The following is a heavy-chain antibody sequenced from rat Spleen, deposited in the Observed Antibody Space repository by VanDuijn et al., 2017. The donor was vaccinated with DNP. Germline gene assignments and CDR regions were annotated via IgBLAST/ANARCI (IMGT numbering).Heavy chain of an antibody. CDR3: ARLALLYGGYSPFDY. D-gene: IGHD1-11*01. CDR2: ISPSGGSP. Sequence: EVQLVESGGGLVQPGRSLKLSCAASGFTFSNYGMHWIRQAPTKGLEWVASISPSGGSPYYRDSVKGRFTISRDNAKSTLYLQMDSLRSEDTATYYCARLALLYGGYSPFDYWGQGVMVTVSS. V-gene: IGHV5-19*01. CDR1: GFTFSNYG. J-gene: IGHJ2*01.